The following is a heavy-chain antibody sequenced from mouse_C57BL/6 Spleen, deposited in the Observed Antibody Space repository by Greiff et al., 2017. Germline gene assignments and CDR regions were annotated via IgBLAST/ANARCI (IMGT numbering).Heavy chain of an antibody. V-gene: IGHV1-53*01. J-gene: IGHJ1*03. CDR3: ARQTTVVARYWYFDV. D-gene: IGHD1-1*01. CDR1: GYTFTSYW. CDR2: INPSNGGT. Sequence: VQLQQPGTELVKPGASVKLSCKASGYTFTSYWMHWVKQRPGQGLEWIGNINPSNGGTNYNEKFKSKATLTVDKSSSTAYMQLSSLTSEDSAVYYCARQTTVVARYWYFDVWGTGTTVTVSS.